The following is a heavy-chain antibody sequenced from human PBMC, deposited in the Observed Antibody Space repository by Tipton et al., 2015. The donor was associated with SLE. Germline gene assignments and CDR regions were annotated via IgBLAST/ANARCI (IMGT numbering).Heavy chain of an antibody. J-gene: IGHJ3*02. V-gene: IGHV4-59*12. Sequence: TLSLTCTVSGGSISSYYWSWIRQPPGKGLEWIGYIYYSGSTNYNPSLKSRVTVLLDTSKNQVSLNLSSVTAADTAVYYCARGMAKLGAFDIWGQGTTVTFSS. CDR2: IYYSGST. CDR1: GGSISSYY. CDR3: ARGMAKLGAFDI. D-gene: IGHD6-13*01.